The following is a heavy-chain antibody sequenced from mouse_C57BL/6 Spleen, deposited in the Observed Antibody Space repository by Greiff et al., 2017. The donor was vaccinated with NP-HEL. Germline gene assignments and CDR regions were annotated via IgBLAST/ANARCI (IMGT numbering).Heavy chain of an antibody. CDR2: ISYDGSN. J-gene: IGHJ2*01. CDR1: GYSITSGYY. D-gene: IGHD1-1*01. Sequence: VQLQQSGPGLVKPSQSLSLTCSVTGYSITSGYYWNWIRQFPGNKLEWMGYISYDGSNNYNPSLKNRISITRDTSKNQFFLKLNSVTTEDTATYYCARDNYYGSSYGYFDYWGQGTTLTVSS. CDR3: ARDNYYGSSYGYFDY. V-gene: IGHV3-6*01.